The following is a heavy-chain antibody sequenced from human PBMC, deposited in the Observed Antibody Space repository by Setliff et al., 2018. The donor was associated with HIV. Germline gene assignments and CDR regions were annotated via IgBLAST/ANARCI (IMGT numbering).Heavy chain of an antibody. Sequence: ASVKVSCKASGYSFSGYYMHWVRQAPGQGLEWMGWINPNNGGTSYAQKFQGRLTMTTDTSTSTAYMELRSLRSDDTAMYYCARPGGSYGDYGWYLRFWGQGTLVTVSS. J-gene: IGHJ4*02. CDR3: ARPGGSYGDYGWYLRF. CDR2: INPNNGGT. CDR1: GYSFSGYY. V-gene: IGHV1-2*02. D-gene: IGHD4-17*01.